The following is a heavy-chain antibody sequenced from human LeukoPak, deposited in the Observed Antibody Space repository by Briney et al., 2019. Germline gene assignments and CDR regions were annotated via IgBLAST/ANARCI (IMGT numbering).Heavy chain of an antibody. CDR3: ARDMSYDSSGYYYYYYYMDV. CDR1: GFTFTTYW. J-gene: IGHJ6*03. CDR2: INQDGSEK. D-gene: IGHD3-22*01. Sequence: GESLRLSCAASGFTFTTYWMTWVRQAPGKGLEWVANINQDGSEKYFVDSVKGRFTISRDNAKNSLYLQMNSLRAEDTAVYYCARDMSYDSSGYYYYYYYMDVWGKGTTVIVSS. V-gene: IGHV3-7*01.